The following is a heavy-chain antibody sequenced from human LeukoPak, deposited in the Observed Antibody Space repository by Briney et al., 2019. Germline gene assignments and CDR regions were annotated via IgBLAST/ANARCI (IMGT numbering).Heavy chain of an antibody. CDR3: VLSYYYYYYMDV. J-gene: IGHJ6*03. CDR1: GYSISSGYY. CDR2: IYHSGST. V-gene: IGHV4-38-2*01. Sequence: PSETLSLTCAVSGYSISSGYYWVWIRQPPGKGLEWIGSIYHSGSTYYNPSLKSRVTISVDTSKNQFSLKLSSVTAADTAVYYCVLSYYYYYYMDVWGKGTTVTVSS.